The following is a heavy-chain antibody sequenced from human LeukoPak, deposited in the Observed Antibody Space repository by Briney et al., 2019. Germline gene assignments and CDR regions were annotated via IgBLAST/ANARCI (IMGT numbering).Heavy chain of an antibody. D-gene: IGHD2-2*01. J-gene: IGHJ4*02. CDR3: GTDIVVVPAPDY. CDR2: ITHDRGDT. Sequence: PGGSLSLSCAASGFTFSNYGMHWVRQAPGKGLEWVAFITHDRGDTYYADSVKGRFTISRDNSKNTLYLQMNSLRAEDTAVYYCGTDIVVVPAPDYWGQGILVTVSS. V-gene: IGHV3-30*02. CDR1: GFTFSNYG.